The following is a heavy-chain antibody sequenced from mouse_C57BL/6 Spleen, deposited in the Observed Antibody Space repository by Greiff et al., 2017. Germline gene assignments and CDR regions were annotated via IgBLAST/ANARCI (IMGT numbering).Heavy chain of an antibody. D-gene: IGHD2-4*01. CDR1: GYTFTSYW. CDR2: IHPNSGST. J-gene: IGHJ2*01. CDR3: ARWDYDYDDY. V-gene: IGHV1-64*01. Sequence: QVQLKQPGAELVKPGASVKLSCKASGYTFTSYWMHWVKQRPGQGLEWIGMIHPNSGSTNYNEKFKSKATLTVDKSSSTAYMQLSSLTSEDSAVYYCARWDYDYDDYWGQGTTLTVSS.